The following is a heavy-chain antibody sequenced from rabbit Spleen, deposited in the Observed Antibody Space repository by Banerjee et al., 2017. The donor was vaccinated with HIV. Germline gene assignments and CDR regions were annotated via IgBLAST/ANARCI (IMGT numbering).Heavy chain of an antibody. V-gene: IGHV1S45*01. Sequence: QEQLEESGGDLVKPEGSLTLTCTASGFSFSSSVWISWVRQAPGKGLEWIGCIYTVSGSAYYASWARGRFTISKTSSTTVTLQMTSLTAADTATYFCARAIVPWLGLTRLDLWGQGTLVTVS. D-gene: IGHD4-1*01. J-gene: IGHJ3*01. CDR2: IYTVSGSA. CDR1: GFSFSSSVW. CDR3: ARAIVPWLGLTRLDL.